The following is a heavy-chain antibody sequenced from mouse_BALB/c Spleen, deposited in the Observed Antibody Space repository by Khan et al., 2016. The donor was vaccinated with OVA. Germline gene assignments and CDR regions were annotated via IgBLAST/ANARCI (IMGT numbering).Heavy chain of an antibody. V-gene: IGHV5-6*01. CDR2: ISSGGDYT. CDR3: ASHLTGSFAY. J-gene: IGHJ3*01. Sequence: EVELVESGGDLVKPGGSLKLSCAASGFTFSSYSMSWVRPTPDKRLAWVATISSGGDYTYYPDSVKGRFTISRDHAKNTLYLQMSSLKSEDTAMYYCASHLTGSFAYWGQGTLVTVSA. D-gene: IGHD4-1*01. CDR1: GFTFSSYS.